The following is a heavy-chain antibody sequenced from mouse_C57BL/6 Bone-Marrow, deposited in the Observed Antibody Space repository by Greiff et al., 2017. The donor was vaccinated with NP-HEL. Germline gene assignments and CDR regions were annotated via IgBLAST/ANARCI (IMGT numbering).Heavy chain of an antibody. D-gene: IGHD1-1*01. V-gene: IGHV1-5*01. CDR1: GYTFTSYW. CDR2: LYPGNSDT. Sequence: EVQLVESGTVLSRPGASVKMSCKTSGYTFTSYWMHWVKQRPGQGLEWIGALYPGNSDTSYNQKFKGKAKLTAVTSASTAYMELSSLTNEDSAVYYCTRGSYYGSSYGFAYWGQGTLVTVSA. J-gene: IGHJ3*01. CDR3: TRGSYYGSSYGFAY.